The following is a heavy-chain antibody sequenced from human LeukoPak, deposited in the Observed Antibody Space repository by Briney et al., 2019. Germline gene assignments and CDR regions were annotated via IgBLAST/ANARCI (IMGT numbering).Heavy chain of an antibody. CDR2: ISYNGSNK. CDR3: AKSGPHFDY. Sequence: GGSLRLSCAASGFTFSNAWMSWVRQAPGKGLEWVAVISYNGSNKYYADSVKGRFTISRDNSKNTLYLQMNSLRAEDTAVYYCAKSGPHFDYWGQGTLVTVSS. CDR1: GFTFSNAW. J-gene: IGHJ4*02. V-gene: IGHV3-30*18.